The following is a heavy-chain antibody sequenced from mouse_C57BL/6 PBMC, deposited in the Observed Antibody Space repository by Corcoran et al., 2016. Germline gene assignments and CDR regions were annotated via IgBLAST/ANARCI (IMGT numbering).Heavy chain of an antibody. Sequence: QVTLKESGPGILQPSQTLSLTCSFSGFSLSTFGMGVGWIRQPSGKGLEWLAHIWWDDDKYYNPALKSRLTISKDTSKNQVFLKIANVDTADTATYYCARMKVKAVYYAMDYWGQGTSVTVSS. CDR1: GFSLSTFGMG. D-gene: IGHD1-3*01. J-gene: IGHJ4*01. CDR3: ARMKVKAVYYAMDY. V-gene: IGHV8-8*01. CDR2: IWWDDDK.